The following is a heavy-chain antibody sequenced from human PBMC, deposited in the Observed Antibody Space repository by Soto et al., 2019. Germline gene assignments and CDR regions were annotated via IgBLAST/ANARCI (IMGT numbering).Heavy chain of an antibody. CDR1: GFTFSSYA. CDR2: ISYDGSNK. D-gene: IGHD3-3*01. V-gene: IGHV3-30-3*01. Sequence: QVQLVESGGGVVQPGRSLRLSCAASGFTFSSYAMHWVRQAPGKGLEWVAVISYDGSNKYYADSVKGRFTISRDNSKNTLYLQMNSLRAEDTAVYYCARPPNDFRSGLPLYWGQGTLVTVSS. CDR3: ARPPNDFRSGLPLY. J-gene: IGHJ4*02.